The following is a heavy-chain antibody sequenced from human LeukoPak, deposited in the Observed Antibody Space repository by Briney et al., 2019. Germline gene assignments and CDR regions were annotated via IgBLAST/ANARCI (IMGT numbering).Heavy chain of an antibody. CDR1: GFTFSSYE. J-gene: IGHJ1*01. CDR3: ARGRLQYCSSTSCYPTEYFQH. Sequence: GGSLRLSCAASGFTFSSYEMNWVRQAPGKGLEWVSYISSSGSTIYYADSVKGRFTISRDNAKNSLYLQMNRLRAEDTAVYYCARGRLQYCSSTSCYPTEYFQHWGQGTLVTVSS. D-gene: IGHD2-2*01. V-gene: IGHV3-48*03. CDR2: ISSSGSTI.